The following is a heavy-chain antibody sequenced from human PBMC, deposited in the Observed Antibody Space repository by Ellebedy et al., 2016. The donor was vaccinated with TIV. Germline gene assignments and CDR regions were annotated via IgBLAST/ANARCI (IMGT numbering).Heavy chain of an antibody. D-gene: IGHD7-27*01. CDR3: AKGLTGDRGGWGWYFDL. J-gene: IGHJ2*01. Sequence: GESLKISCAASGFTFSDYYMSWIRQAPGKGLEWVSGISASGGSTYYGDSVKGRLSISRDSSKNTLYLQMNSLRVEDTAIYYCAKGLTGDRGGWGWYFDLWGRGTVVTVSS. V-gene: IGHV3-23*01. CDR2: ISASGGST. CDR1: GFTFSDYY.